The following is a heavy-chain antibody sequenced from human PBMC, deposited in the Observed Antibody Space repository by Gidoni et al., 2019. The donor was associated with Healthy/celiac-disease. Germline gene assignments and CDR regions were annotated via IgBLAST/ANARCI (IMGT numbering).Heavy chain of an antibody. Sequence: QVQLVQSGAEVKKPGASVKVSCKASGYTFTSHYMPWVRQSPGQGLEWMGIINPSGGSTSYAQKFQGRVTMTRDTSTSTVYMELSSLRSEDTAVYYCARDWDVTGIGSGYYFDYWGQGTLVTVSS. CDR1: GYTFTSHY. V-gene: IGHV1-46*01. CDR3: ARDWDVTGIGSGYYFDY. J-gene: IGHJ4*02. D-gene: IGHD3-10*01. CDR2: INPSGGST.